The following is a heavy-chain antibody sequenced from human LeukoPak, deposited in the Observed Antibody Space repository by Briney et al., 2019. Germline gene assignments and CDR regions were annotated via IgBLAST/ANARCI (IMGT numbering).Heavy chain of an antibody. J-gene: IGHJ4*02. Sequence: GASVKVSCKASGYTFTSYGISWVRRAPGQGLEWMGWISAYNGNTNYAQKLQGRVTMTTDTSTSTAYMELRSLRSDDTAVYYCASSDVRSSSYAFDYWGQGTLVTVSS. V-gene: IGHV1-18*01. CDR1: GYTFTSYG. CDR3: ASSDVRSSSYAFDY. CDR2: ISAYNGNT. D-gene: IGHD6-13*01.